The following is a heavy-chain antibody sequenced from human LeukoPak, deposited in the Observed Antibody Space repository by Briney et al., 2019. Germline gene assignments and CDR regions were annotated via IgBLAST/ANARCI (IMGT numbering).Heavy chain of an antibody. CDR2: IYHSGST. Sequence: SSETLSLTCTVSGGSISSSSYYWGWIRQPPGKGLEWIGSIYHSGSTYYNPSLKSRVTIAVETSKNQFSLKLSSVTAADKAVYYCARSCRILDIVATIRARLGGNGFDIWSQGTMVTVSS. V-gene: IGHV4-39*07. CDR1: GGSISSSSYY. D-gene: IGHD5-12*01. J-gene: IGHJ3*02. CDR3: ARSCRILDIVATIRARLGGNGFDI.